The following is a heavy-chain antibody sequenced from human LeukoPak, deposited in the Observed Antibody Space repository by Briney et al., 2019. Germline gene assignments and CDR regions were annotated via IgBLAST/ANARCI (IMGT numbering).Heavy chain of an antibody. J-gene: IGHJ5*02. Sequence: GGSLRLSCAASGFTFSSYAMRWVRQAPGKGLEWVSAISGSGGSTYCADSVKGRFTISRDNSKNPLYLQMNSRRAEGTAVYYCAKDITMVRGVSRFDPWGQGTLVTVSS. CDR2: ISGSGGST. V-gene: IGHV3-23*01. CDR1: GFTFSSYA. D-gene: IGHD3-10*01. CDR3: AKDITMVRGVSRFDP.